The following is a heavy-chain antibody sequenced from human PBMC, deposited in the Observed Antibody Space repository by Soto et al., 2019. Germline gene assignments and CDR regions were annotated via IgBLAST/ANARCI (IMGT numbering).Heavy chain of an antibody. CDR3: ARGPVNFAWLYRDYYYYGMDV. CDR1: GGSISSGGYS. V-gene: IGHV4-30-2*01. J-gene: IGHJ6*02. D-gene: IGHD3-9*01. CDR2: IYHSGST. Sequence: SETLSLTCAVSGGSISSGGYSWSWIRQPPGKGLEWIGYIYHSGSTYYNPSLKSRVTISVDRSKNQFSLKLSSVTDADTAVYYCARGPVNFAWLYRDYYYYGMDVWGQGTTVT.